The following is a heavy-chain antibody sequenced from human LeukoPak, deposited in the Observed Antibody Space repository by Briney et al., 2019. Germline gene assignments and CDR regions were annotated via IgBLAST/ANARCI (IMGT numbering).Heavy chain of an antibody. CDR2: IYSGGST. V-gene: IGHV3-66*01. J-gene: IGHJ4*02. Sequence: PGGSLRLSCAASEFSVGSNYMTWVRQAPGKGMEWVSLIYSGGSTYYADSVKGRFTISRDNSKNTLYLQMNSLRAEDTAVYFCVDGGLPPKLDYWGQGTLVTVSS. D-gene: IGHD3-16*01. CDR1: EFSVGSNY. CDR3: VDGGLPPKLDY.